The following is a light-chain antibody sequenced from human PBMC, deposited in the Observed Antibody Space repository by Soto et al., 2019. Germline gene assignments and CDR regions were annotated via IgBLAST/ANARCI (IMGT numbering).Light chain of an antibody. J-gene: IGLJ2*01. CDR2: DVN. CDR3: CSYAGSSFAI. CDR1: SSDVGGYDF. V-gene: IGLV2-11*01. Sequence: QSALTQPRSVSESPGQSVTISCTGTSSDVGGYDFVSWYQQHPGKAPRLVIFDVNQRPSGVPDRFSGSKSVNTASLTITGLRDEDEADYYCCSYAGSSFAIFGGGTKLTVL.